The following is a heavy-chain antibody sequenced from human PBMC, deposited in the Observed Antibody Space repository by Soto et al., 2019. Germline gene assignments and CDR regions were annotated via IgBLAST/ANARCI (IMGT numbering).Heavy chain of an antibody. Sequence: GGSLRLSCAASGFTFSSYSMNWVRQAPGKGLEWVSCISSDGSTTSYADSVKGRFTISRDNSKNTLYLQMNSLRAEDTAVYYCAKDPYYYDSSDYSLDYWGQGTLVTVSS. J-gene: IGHJ4*02. CDR3: AKDPYYYDSSDYSLDY. V-gene: IGHV3-48*01. CDR2: ISSDGSTT. CDR1: GFTFSSYS. D-gene: IGHD3-22*01.